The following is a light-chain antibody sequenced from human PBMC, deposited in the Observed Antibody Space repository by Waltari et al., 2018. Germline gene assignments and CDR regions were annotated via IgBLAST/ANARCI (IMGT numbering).Light chain of an antibody. Sequence: EIVLTQSPATLSVSPGERATLSCWASQSIRSTLAWYQQKPGQAPRLLIYDASTRATGIPVRFSGSGSGTYFTLTISSLQSEDFVVYYCQQYTNWPLTFGGGTKVEI. V-gene: IGKV3D-15*01. CDR3: QQYTNWPLT. CDR2: DAS. CDR1: QSIRST. J-gene: IGKJ4*01.